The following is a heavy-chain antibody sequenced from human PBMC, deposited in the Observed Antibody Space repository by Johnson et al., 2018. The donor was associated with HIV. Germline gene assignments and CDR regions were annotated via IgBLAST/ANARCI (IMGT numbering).Heavy chain of an antibody. CDR3: ARDRRNRQWQRLDSFDI. CDR1: GVTVSNNY. CDR2: IYSGGST. J-gene: IGHJ3*02. Sequence: VQLVESGGGVVKPGGSLRLSCVASGVTVSNNYMIWVRQAPGKGLEWVSVIYSGGSTYQADSVKGRFTISRDNSKNTLYLKMNSLRAEDTAVYYCARDRRNRQWQRLDSFDIWGQGTMVIVSS. D-gene: IGHD6-19*01. V-gene: IGHV3-66*01.